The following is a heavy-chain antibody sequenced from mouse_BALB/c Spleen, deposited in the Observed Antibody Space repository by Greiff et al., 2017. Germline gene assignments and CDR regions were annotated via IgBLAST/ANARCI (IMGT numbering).Heavy chain of an antibody. Sequence: VQLQQSGAELAKPGASVKMSCKASGYTFTSYWMHWVKQRPGQGLEWIGYINPSTGYTEYNQKFKDKATLTADKSSSTAYMQLSSLTSEDSAVYYCARSLLRLAYWGQGTLVTVSA. V-gene: IGHV1-7*01. J-gene: IGHJ3*01. CDR3: ARSLLRLAY. D-gene: IGHD1-2*01. CDR2: INPSTGYT. CDR1: GYTFTSYW.